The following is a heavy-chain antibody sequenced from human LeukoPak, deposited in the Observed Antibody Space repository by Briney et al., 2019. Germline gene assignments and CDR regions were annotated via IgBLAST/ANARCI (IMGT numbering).Heavy chain of an antibody. CDR3: ARGFVDTAMVNPFDY. Sequence: ASVKVSCKTSGYTFTDYYMHWVRQAPGQGFEWMGWINPNDGNTNYAQKLQGRVTMTTDTSTSTAYMELRSLRSDDTAVYYCARGFVDTAMVNPFDYWGQGTLVTVSS. CDR2: INPNDGNT. V-gene: IGHV1-18*04. J-gene: IGHJ4*02. CDR1: GYTFTDYY. D-gene: IGHD5-18*01.